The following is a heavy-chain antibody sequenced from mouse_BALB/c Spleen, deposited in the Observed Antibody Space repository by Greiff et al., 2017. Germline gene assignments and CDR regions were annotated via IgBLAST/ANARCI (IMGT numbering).Heavy chain of an antibody. CDR1: GFTFSSYT. V-gene: IGHV5-12-2*01. Sequence: DVKLVESGGGLVQPGGSLKLSCAASGFTFSSYTMSWVRQTPEKRLEWVAYISNGGGSTYYPDTVKGRFTISRDNAKNTLYLQMSSLKSEDTAMYYCARQGDRYDGLGYWGQGTLVTVSA. CDR3: ARQGDRYDGLGY. D-gene: IGHD2-14*01. CDR2: ISNGGGST. J-gene: IGHJ3*01.